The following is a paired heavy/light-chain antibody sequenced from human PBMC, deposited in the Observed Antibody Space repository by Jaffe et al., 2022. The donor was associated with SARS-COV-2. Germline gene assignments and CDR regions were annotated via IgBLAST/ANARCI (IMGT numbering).Light chain of an antibody. CDR3: QQYGRSRT. CDR1: QSVNSNY. V-gene: IGKV3-20*01. CDR2: GTS. Sequence: IVLTQSPGSLSLSPGERATLSCRASQSVNSNYLAWYQQRPGQTPRLLIFGTSTRATGIPDRFSGSGSGTDFTLTISRLEPEDFAVYYCQQYGRSRTFGQGTKVEIK. J-gene: IGKJ1*01.
Heavy chain of an antibody. D-gene: IGHD1-26*01. CDR3: AKNIGPMGPIWHDAFDL. V-gene: IGHV3-23*01. J-gene: IGHJ3*01. Sequence: EVQLLQSGASLGQPGGSLRLSCAASGFTFSTYAMSWVRQAPGKGLEWVSSFGISAGSTYYADSVRGRFIISRDNSKNTLYLQMNSLRADDTALYYCAKNIGPMGPIWHDAFDLWGQGTMVTVSS. CDR1: GFTFSTYA. CDR2: FGISAGST.